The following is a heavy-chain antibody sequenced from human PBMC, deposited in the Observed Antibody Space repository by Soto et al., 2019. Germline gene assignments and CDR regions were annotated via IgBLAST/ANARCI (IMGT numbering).Heavy chain of an antibody. D-gene: IGHD3-16*01. V-gene: IGHV4-59*01. J-gene: IGHJ4*02. CDR3: ARWSHVRGAVEY. Sequence: SETLSLTCTVFGGSISSYYWSWIRQPPGKGLEWIGYIYYSGSTNYNPSLKSRVTISVDTSKNQFSLKLSSVTAADTAVYYCARWSHVRGAVEYWGQGTLVTVSS. CDR2: IYYSGST. CDR1: GGSISSYY.